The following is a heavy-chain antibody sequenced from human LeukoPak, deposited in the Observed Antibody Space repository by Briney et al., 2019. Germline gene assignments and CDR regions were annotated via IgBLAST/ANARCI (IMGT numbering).Heavy chain of an antibody. CDR1: GFTFDDYA. V-gene: IGHV3-74*01. CDR3: ARSMVTIPIPGGY. CDR2: INSDGSST. Sequence: PGRSLRLSCAASGFTFDDYAMHWVRQAPGKGLVWVSRINSDGSSTSYADSVKGRFTISRDNAKNTLYLQMNSLRAEDTAVYYCARSMVTIPIPGGYWGQGTLVTVSS. J-gene: IGHJ4*02. D-gene: IGHD5-24*01.